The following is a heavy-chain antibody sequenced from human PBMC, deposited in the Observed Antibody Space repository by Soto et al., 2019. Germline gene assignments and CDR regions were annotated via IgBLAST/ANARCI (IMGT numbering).Heavy chain of an antibody. D-gene: IGHD6-13*01. V-gene: IGHV1-69*13. CDR2: IIPIFGTA. J-gene: IGHJ4*02. CDR1: GGTFSSYA. Sequence: ASVKVSCKASGGTFSSYAISWVRQAPGQGLEWMGGIIPIFGTANYAQKFQGRVTITADESTSTAYMELSSLRSEDTAVYYCARDPGIAAAGTDFDYWGQGTLGTVS. CDR3: ARDPGIAAAGTDFDY.